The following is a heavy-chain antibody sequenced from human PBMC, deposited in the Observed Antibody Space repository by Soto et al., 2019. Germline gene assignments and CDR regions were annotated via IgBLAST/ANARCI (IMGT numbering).Heavy chain of an antibody. J-gene: IGHJ6*02. V-gene: IGHV5-10-1*01. CDR1: GYSFTSYW. CDR3: ASRRNYDSSGYSVDYYGMDV. Sequence: PGESLKISCKGSGYSFTSYWISWVRQMPGKGLEWMGRIDPSDSYTNYSPSFQGHVTISADKSISTAYLQWSSLKASDTAMYYCASRRNYDSSGYSVDYYGMDVWGQGTTVTVSS. CDR2: IDPSDSYT. D-gene: IGHD3-22*01.